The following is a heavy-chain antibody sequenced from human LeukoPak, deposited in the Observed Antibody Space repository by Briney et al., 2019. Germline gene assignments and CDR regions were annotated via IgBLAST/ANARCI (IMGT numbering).Heavy chain of an antibody. CDR3: TTGRRGYNYGYLPY. CDR2: IKSKTDGGTT. Sequence: GGSLRLSCAASGFTFINACMSWVRQAPGKGLGWVGRIKSKTDGGTTDYAAPVKGRFTISRDDSKNTLYLQMNSLKTEDTAVYYCTTGRRGYNYGYLPYWRQGALVTVSS. J-gene: IGHJ4*02. V-gene: IGHV3-15*01. D-gene: IGHD5-18*01. CDR1: GFTFINAC.